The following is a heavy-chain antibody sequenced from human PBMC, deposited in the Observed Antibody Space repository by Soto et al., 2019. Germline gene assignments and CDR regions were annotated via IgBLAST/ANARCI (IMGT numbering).Heavy chain of an antibody. V-gene: IGHV4-30-4*01. J-gene: IGHJ4*02. CDR1: GGSISSGDYY. CDR2: IYYSGST. Sequence: QVQLQESGPGLVKPSQTLSLTCTVSGGSISSGDYYWSWIRQPPGKGLEWIGYIYYSGSTYYNPSLKSRVTISVDTSKHQFSLKLSSVTAADTAVYYCARGGHDILTGADYWGQGTLVTVSS. D-gene: IGHD3-9*01. CDR3: ARGGHDILTGADY.